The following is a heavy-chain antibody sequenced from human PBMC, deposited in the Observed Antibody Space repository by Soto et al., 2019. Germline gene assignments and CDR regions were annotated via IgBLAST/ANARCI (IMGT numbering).Heavy chain of an antibody. V-gene: IGHV4-59*01. CDR3: ARVWGGAFDI. Sequence: PSETLSLTCTVSGGSISNYYWNWIRQSPGKGLEWIGYIYSSGSTHYNPSLQNRVTISIDTSKNQVSLKVNSVTAADTAVYYCARVWGGAFDIWGQGTMVTVSS. CDR1: GGSISNYY. J-gene: IGHJ3*02. CDR2: IYSSGST. D-gene: IGHD3-10*01.